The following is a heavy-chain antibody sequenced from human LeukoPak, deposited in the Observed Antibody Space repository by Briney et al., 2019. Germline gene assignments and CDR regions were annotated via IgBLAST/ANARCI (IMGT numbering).Heavy chain of an antibody. D-gene: IGHD6-19*01. V-gene: IGHV3-30*18. CDR3: AKGGSSSGWHFDY. J-gene: IGHJ4*02. Sequence: GGTLRLSCAASGFTFSSYGMHWVRQAPGKGLEWVAVISYDGSNKYYADSVKGRFTISRDNSKNTLYLQMNSLRAEDTAVYYCAKGGSSSGWHFDYWGQGTLVTVSS. CDR1: GFTFSSYG. CDR2: ISYDGSNK.